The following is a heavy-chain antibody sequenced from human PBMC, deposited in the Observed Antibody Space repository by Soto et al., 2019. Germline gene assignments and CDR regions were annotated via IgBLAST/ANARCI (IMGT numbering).Heavy chain of an antibody. CDR3: AKDFRGTIADAFDI. CDR1: GFTFSNYA. D-gene: IGHD1-7*01. Sequence: EVQLLESGGGLVQPGGSLRLSCTASGFTFSNYAMSWVRQPPGKGLECVSDIGGSGGNTHYADSVKGRFTISRDNSKNTLYLQMKSLRAEDTAIYYCAKDFRGTIADAFDIWGQGTMVTVSS. J-gene: IGHJ3*02. V-gene: IGHV3-23*01. CDR2: IGGSGGNT.